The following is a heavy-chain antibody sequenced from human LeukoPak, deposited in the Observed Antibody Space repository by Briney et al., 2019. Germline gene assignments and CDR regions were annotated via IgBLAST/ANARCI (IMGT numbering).Heavy chain of an antibody. J-gene: IGHJ4*02. D-gene: IGHD5-18*01. V-gene: IGHV4-39*07. CDR3: AGGYSYGPDY. CDR2: IYYSGST. CDR1: GGSISSSSYY. Sequence: SETLSLTCTVSGGSISSSSYYWGWIRQPPGKGLEWIGSIYYSGSTYYNPSLKSRVTISVDTSKNQFSLNLNSVTAADTAVYYCAGGYSYGPDYWGQGTLVTVSS.